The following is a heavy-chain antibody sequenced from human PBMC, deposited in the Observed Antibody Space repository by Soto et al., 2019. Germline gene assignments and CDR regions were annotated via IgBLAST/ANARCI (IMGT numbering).Heavy chain of an antibody. D-gene: IGHD2-8*01. V-gene: IGHV3-23*01. CDR2: ISGSGGST. J-gene: IGHJ6*03. Sequence: GGSLRLSCAASGFTFSSYAMSWVRQAPGKGLEWVSAISGSGGSTYYADSVKGRFTISRDNSKNKLYLQMNSLRAEDTAVYYCARVGYCTNGVCYAYYYMDVWGKGTTVTVSS. CDR1: GFTFSSYA. CDR3: ARVGYCTNGVCYAYYYMDV.